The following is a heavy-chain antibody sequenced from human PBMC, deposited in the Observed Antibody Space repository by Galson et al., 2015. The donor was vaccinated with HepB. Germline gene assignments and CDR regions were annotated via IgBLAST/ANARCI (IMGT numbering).Heavy chain of an antibody. CDR1: GITFSDHG. V-gene: IGHV3-23*01. D-gene: IGHD6-13*01. Sequence: SLRLSCAASGITFSDHGMNWVRQAPGKGLEWVSGISGSGASTLYVDSVKGRFTISRDNSESTVYLQMNALRAEDTAIYYCANGARGYWGQGTLVTVSS. J-gene: IGHJ4*02. CDR2: ISGSGAST. CDR3: ANGARGY.